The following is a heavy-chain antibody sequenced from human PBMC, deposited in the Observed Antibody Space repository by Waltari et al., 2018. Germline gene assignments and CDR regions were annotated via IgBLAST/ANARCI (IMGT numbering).Heavy chain of an antibody. CDR2: INWKGGRP. CDR1: GFTFDDYG. D-gene: IGHD3-3*02. V-gene: IGHV3-20*04. Sequence: EVQLVESGGGVVRPGGSLRLSCAASGFTFDDYGMSWVRQAPGKGLEWVSGINWKGGRPSYADYWKGRFTISRDNAKNSLYLQMNSLRAEDTALYYCARDVAIFGVVINLEVGMDVWGQGTTVTVSS. CDR3: ARDVAIFGVVINLEVGMDV. J-gene: IGHJ6*02.